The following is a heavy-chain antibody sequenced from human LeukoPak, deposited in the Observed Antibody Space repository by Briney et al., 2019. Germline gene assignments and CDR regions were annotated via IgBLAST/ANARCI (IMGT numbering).Heavy chain of an antibody. J-gene: IGHJ6*03. CDR1: GGSISSYY. Sequence: SETLSLTCTVSGGSISSYYWSWIRQPPGKGLEWIGYIYYSGSTNYNPSLKSRVTVSVDTSKNQFSLKLSSVTAADTAVYYCARAHYDSSGYYYYYYYMDVWGKGTTVTVSS. CDR2: IYYSGST. CDR3: ARAHYDSSGYYYYYYYMDV. D-gene: IGHD3-22*01. V-gene: IGHV4-59*01.